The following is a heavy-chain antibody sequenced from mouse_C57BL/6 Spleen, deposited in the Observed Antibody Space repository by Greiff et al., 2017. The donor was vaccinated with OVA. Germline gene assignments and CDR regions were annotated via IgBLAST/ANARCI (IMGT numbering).Heavy chain of an antibody. CDR3: ARRGGAMDY. CDR2: ISGGGGNT. V-gene: IGHV5-9*01. Sequence: EVHLVESGGGLVKPGGSLKLSCAASGFTFSSYTMSWVRQTPEKRLEWVATISGGGGNTYYPDSVKGRFTISRDNAKNTLYLQMSSLRSEDTALYYCARRGGAMDYWGQGTSVTVSS. J-gene: IGHJ4*01. CDR1: GFTFSSYT.